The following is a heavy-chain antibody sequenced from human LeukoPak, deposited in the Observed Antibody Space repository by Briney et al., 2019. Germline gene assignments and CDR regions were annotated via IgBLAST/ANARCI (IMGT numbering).Heavy chain of an antibody. CDR2: ISSSSSYI. J-gene: IGHJ3*02. CDR3: ARGPQPGRSFDI. V-gene: IGHV3-21*01. D-gene: IGHD1-1*01. Sequence: PGGSLRLSWAASGFTFSSYSMNWVRQAPGKGLEWVSSISSSSSYIYYADSVKGRFTISRDNAKNSLYLQMNSLRAEDTAVYYCARGPQPGRSFDIWGQGTMVTVSS. CDR1: GFTFSSYS.